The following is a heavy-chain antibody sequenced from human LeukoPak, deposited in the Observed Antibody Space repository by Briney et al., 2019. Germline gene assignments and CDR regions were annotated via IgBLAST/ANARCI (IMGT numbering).Heavy chain of an antibody. V-gene: IGHV4-34*01. Sequence: SETLSLTCAVYGGSFSGYYWSWIRQPPGKGLEWIGEINHSGSTNYDPSLKSRVTISVDTSKNQFSLKLSSVTAADTAVYYCARVKLRHFDWLSHFDYWGQGTPVTVSS. D-gene: IGHD3-9*01. CDR2: INHSGST. CDR1: GGSFSGYY. CDR3: ARVKLRHFDWLSHFDY. J-gene: IGHJ4*02.